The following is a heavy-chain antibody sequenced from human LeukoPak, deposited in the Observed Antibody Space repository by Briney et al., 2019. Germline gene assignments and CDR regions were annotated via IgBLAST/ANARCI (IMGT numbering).Heavy chain of an antibody. J-gene: IGHJ4*02. CDR1: GGFISSDGYY. Sequence: TPSETLSLTCTVSGGFISSDGYYWSWIRQHPGKGLEWIGYIYYSGITYYNPSLKSRVTISVDTSKNQFSLKLSSVTAADTAVYYCARARQYSHYFDYWGQGTLVTVSS. CDR3: ARARQYSHYFDY. D-gene: IGHD4-11*01. V-gene: IGHV4-31*03. CDR2: IYYSGIT.